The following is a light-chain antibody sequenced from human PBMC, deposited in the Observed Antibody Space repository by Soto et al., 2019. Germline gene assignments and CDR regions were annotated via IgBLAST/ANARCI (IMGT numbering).Light chain of an antibody. Sequence: QSVLTQPPSVSGAPGQRVTISCTGSSSNIGAGYDVHWYQQLPGTAPKLLIYHNSDRPSGVPDRFSGSKSGTSASLAITGLQAEDEADYHCQSYDSGLSAFYVFGTGTKVTV. CDR1: SSNIGAGYD. CDR3: QSYDSGLSAFYV. V-gene: IGLV1-40*01. CDR2: HNS. J-gene: IGLJ1*01.